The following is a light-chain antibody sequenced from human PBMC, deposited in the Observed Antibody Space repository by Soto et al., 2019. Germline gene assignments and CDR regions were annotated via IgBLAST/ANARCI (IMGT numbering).Light chain of an antibody. CDR1: QDISTY. Sequence: DIQMTQAPSSLSASVGDRVTITCRAGQDISTYLAWYQQKPGKVPKLLISAAYTLQSGVPPRFSGSGSGTDFTLTISSLQPEDVATYYCQKYANAPLTFGVGTQVEIK. CDR2: AAY. V-gene: IGKV1-27*01. CDR3: QKYANAPLT. J-gene: IGKJ4*01.